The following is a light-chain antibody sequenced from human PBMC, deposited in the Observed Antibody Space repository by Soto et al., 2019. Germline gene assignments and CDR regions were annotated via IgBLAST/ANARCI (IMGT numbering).Light chain of an antibody. Sequence: EIVLTQSPATLSFSPVARATLSCRASQSVSIYLAWYQQKTGQAPRLLIYDASNRATGIPARFSGIGSGTDFTLAISSLEPVDFAVYYYQPRVYRLTFGGETRDAIK. CDR2: DAS. CDR1: QSVSIY. J-gene: IGKJ4*01. V-gene: IGKV3-11*01. CDR3: QPRVYRLT.